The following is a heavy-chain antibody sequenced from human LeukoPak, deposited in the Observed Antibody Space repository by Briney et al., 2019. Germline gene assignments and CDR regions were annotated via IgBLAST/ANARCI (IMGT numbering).Heavy chain of an antibody. CDR3: AREARIAVAGTLAWFDP. Sequence: GASVKVSCKASGYTFTGYYMHWVRQAPGQGLEXXXXXXPNSGGTNYAQKFQGRVTMTRDTSISTAYMELSRLRSDDTAVYYCAREARIAVAGTLAWFDPWGQGTLVTVSS. J-gene: IGHJ5*02. CDR2: XXPNSGGT. D-gene: IGHD6-19*01. CDR1: GYTFTGYY. V-gene: IGHV1-2*02.